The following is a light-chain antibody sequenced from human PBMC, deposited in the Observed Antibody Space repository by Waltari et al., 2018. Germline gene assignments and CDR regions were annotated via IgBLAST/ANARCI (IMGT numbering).Light chain of an antibody. J-gene: IGLJ2*01. CDR1: RNDFGGYNS. Sequence: QSAMTQPASVSGSPGQSISISCTGTRNDFGGYNSVSWYQQHPGKAPKLMIYEVNNRPSGVSNRFSGSKSGNTASLTISGLQAEDEADYYCSSYTSSTTRVFGGGTKLTVL. CDR2: EVN. CDR3: SSYTSSTTRV. V-gene: IGLV2-14*01.